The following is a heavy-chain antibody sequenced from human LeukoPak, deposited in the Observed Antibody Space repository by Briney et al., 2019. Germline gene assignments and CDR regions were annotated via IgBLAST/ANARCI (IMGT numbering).Heavy chain of an antibody. Sequence: GGSLRLSCTASGFTFGDYAMSWVRQAPGKGLEWVGFIRSKAYGGTTEYAASVKGRFTISRDDSKSIAYLQMNSLKTEDTAVYYCARVVRGDYAYFDYWGQGTLVTVSS. CDR3: ARVVRGDYAYFDY. D-gene: IGHD4-17*01. CDR1: GFTFGDYA. V-gene: IGHV3-49*04. J-gene: IGHJ4*02. CDR2: IRSKAYGGTT.